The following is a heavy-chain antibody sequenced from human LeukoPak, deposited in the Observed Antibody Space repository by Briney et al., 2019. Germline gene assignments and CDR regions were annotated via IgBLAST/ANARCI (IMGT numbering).Heavy chain of an antibody. J-gene: IGHJ3*02. CDR2: INHSGST. D-gene: IGHD2-2*02. Sequence: SETLSLTCAVYGGSFSGYYWSWIRQPPGKGLEWLGEINHSGSTNYNPSLKSRVTISVDTSKNQFSLKLSSVTAADTAVYYCARFRGVPAVIFAIWDAFDIWGQGTMVTVSS. CDR1: GGSFSGYY. V-gene: IGHV4-34*01. CDR3: ARFRGVPAVIFAIWDAFDI.